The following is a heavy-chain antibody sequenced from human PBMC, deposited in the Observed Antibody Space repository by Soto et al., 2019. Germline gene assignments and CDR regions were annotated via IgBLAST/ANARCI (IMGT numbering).Heavy chain of an antibody. V-gene: IGHV4-34*01. D-gene: IGHD1-20*01. J-gene: IGHJ4*02. CDR2: INHSGST. CDR1: GGSFSGYY. CDR3: ARGRYNWNY. Sequence: SETLSLTCAVYGGSFSGYYWSWIRQPPGKGLEWIGEINHSGSTNYNPSLKSRVTISVDTSKNQFSLKLSTVTAADTAVYYCARGRYNWNYWGQGTLVTVSS.